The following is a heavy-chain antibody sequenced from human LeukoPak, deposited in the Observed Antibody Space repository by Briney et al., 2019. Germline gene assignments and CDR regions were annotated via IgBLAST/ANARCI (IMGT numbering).Heavy chain of an antibody. CDR2: MNPNSGNT. Sequence: ASVKVSCKASGYTFTSYDINWVRQAAGHGLEWMGWMNPNSGNTGYAQKFKGRVTMTRNTSISTAYMELSSLRSEDTAVYYCARGRSGDSSSWYYYYYGMDVWGQGTTVTVSS. D-gene: IGHD6-13*01. CDR1: GYTFTSYD. CDR3: ARGRSGDSSSWYYYYYGMDV. V-gene: IGHV1-8*01. J-gene: IGHJ6*02.